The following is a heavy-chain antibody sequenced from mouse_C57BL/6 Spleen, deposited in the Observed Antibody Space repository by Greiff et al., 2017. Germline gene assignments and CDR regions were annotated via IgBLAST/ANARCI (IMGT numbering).Heavy chain of an antibody. J-gene: IGHJ2*01. D-gene: IGHD2-13*01. V-gene: IGHV1-47*01. CDR3: AKSDAYYFDY. CDR2: FHPYNDDT. Sequence: QVQLKESGAELVKPGASVKMSCKASGYTFTTYPIEWMKQNHGKSLEWIGNFHPYNDDTKYNEKFKGKATLTVEKSSSTVYLELSRVTSDDTAVYYCAKSDAYYFDYWGQGTTLTVSS. CDR1: GYTFTTYP.